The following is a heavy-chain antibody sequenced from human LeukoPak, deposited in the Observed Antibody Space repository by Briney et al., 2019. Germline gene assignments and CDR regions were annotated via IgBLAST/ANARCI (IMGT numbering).Heavy chain of an antibody. CDR1: GFAFSSYW. CDR3: ARDHRGSGSRYYYYYMDV. J-gene: IGHJ6*03. Sequence: PGGSLRLSCAASGFAFSSYWMHWVRQAPGKGLVWVSRTNSDGSSTSYADSVKGRFTISRDNPKNTLYLQMNSLRAEDTAVYYCARDHRGSGSRYYYYYMDVWGKGTTVTISS. V-gene: IGHV3-74*01. D-gene: IGHD3-10*01. CDR2: TNSDGSST.